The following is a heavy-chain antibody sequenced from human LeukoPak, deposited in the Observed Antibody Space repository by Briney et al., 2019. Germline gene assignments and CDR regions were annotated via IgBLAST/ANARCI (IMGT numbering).Heavy chain of an antibody. Sequence: GGSLRLSCAASGFTFSSYSMNWVRQAPGKGLEWVSSISSSSSYIYYADSVKGRFTISRDNAKNSLYLQMNSLRAEDTAVYYCARGVRIVAGKFRRDYYMDVWGKGTTVTVFS. CDR1: GFTFSSYS. CDR3: ARGVRIVAGKFRRDYYMDV. D-gene: IGHD6-19*01. V-gene: IGHV3-21*01. CDR2: ISSSSSYI. J-gene: IGHJ6*03.